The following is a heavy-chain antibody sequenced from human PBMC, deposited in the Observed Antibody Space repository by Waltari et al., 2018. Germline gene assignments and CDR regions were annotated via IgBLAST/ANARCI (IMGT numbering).Heavy chain of an antibody. CDR3: ATYLRSSGSYSLIY. J-gene: IGHJ4*02. CDR2: MNPNSVRT. CDR1: GYTFTDYY. Sequence: QVQLVQSGAEVKQPGASVKVSCKASGYTFTDYYMHWVRQAPGQGLGWVGWMNPNSVRTNHAQKFQGRVTLTRDTSITTAYMELSSLRSDDTAVYYCATYLRSSGSYSLIYWGQGTLVTVSS. V-gene: IGHV1-2*02. D-gene: IGHD1-26*01.